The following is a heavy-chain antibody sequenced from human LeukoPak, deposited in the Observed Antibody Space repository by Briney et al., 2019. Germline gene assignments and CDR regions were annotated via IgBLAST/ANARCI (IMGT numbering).Heavy chain of an antibody. CDR2: INPNSGDT. CDR1: GYTFTGYY. J-gene: IGHJ3*02. Sequence: ASVKVSCKASGYTFTGYYMNWVRQAPGQGLEWMGWINPNSGDTNYAQKFQGRVTMTRDTSISTAYMELSRLRSDDTAVYYCAITADYGDYGDAFDIWGQGTMVTVSS. D-gene: IGHD4-17*01. V-gene: IGHV1-2*02. CDR3: AITADYGDYGDAFDI.